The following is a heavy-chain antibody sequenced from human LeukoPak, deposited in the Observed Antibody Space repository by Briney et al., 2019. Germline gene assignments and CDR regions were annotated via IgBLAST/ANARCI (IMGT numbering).Heavy chain of an antibody. CDR3: ATQGGTYYYMDV. J-gene: IGHJ6*03. CDR2: INQDGSEK. Sequence: GGSLRLSCAASGFTFSSYWMTWVRQAPGKGLDWVANINQDGSEKYYVDSVKGRFTISRDNAKNSLYLQMNSLRAEDTAVYYCATQGGTYYYMDVWGKGTTVTVSS. CDR1: GFTFSSYW. V-gene: IGHV3-7*03. D-gene: IGHD1-26*01.